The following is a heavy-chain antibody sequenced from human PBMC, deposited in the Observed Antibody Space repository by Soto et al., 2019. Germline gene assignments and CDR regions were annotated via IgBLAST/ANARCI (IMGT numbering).Heavy chain of an antibody. V-gene: IGHV3-23*01. Sequence: GGSLRLSCAVSGFTFRSSPMSWVRRAPGKGLEWVSGINGGDDSKHYAETVRGRFTIIRDNAKNTLLLQMNSLRDEDTSVYYCARESHCSSTSCYAWVTIFGVDPSPDAFDIWGQGTMVTVSS. CDR3: ARESHCSSTSCYAWVTIFGVDPSPDAFDI. J-gene: IGHJ3*02. D-gene: IGHD2-2*01. CDR2: INGGDDSK. CDR1: GFTFRSSP.